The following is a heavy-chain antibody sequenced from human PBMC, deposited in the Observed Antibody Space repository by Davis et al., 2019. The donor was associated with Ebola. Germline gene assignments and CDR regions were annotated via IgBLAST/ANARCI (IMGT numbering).Heavy chain of an antibody. CDR1: GGSISSYY. D-gene: IGHD6-19*01. V-gene: IGHV4-59*01. CDR2: IYYSGST. Sequence: SETLSLTCTVSGGSISSYYWSWIRQPPGKGLEWIGYIYYSGSTNYNPSLKSRVTISVDTSKNQFSLKLSSVTAADTDVYYCARGGIAVAGPEYWGQGTLVTVSS. CDR3: ARGGIAVAGPEY. J-gene: IGHJ4*02.